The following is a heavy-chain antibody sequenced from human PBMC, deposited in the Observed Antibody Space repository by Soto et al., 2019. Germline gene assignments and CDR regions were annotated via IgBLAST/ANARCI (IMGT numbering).Heavy chain of an antibody. CDR1: GGSISSGGYY. Sequence: QVQLQESGPGLVKPSQTLSLTCTVSGGSISSGGYYWSWILQHPGKGLEWIGYIYYSGSTYYNPSLKSRVTISVDTSKNQFSLKLSSVTAADTAVYYCARGHPDAGGFDYWGQGTLVTVSS. J-gene: IGHJ4*02. V-gene: IGHV4-31*03. CDR2: IYYSGST. CDR3: ARGHPDAGGFDY. D-gene: IGHD3-10*01.